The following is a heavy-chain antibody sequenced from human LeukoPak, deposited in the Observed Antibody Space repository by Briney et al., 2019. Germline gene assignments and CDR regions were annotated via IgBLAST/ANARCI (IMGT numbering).Heavy chain of an antibody. CDR3: ARDSVGCSSTSCYPGGWFDP. V-gene: IGHV1-46*01. CDR2: INTSGGST. Sequence: GASVKVSCKASGYTFTSYYMHWVRQAPGQGLEWMGIINTSGGSTSYAQKFQGRVTMTRDTSTSTVYMELSSLRSEDTAVYYCARDSVGCSSTSCYPGGWFDPWGQGTLVTVSS. CDR1: GYTFTSYY. D-gene: IGHD2-2*01. J-gene: IGHJ5*02.